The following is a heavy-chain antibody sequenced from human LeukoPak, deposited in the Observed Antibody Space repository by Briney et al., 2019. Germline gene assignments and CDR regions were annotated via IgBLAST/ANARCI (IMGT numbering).Heavy chain of an antibody. CDR3: ARERGSSKTQSSY. V-gene: IGHV3-53*01. D-gene: IGHD6-13*01. CDR2: IYSGGST. CDR1: GFTVSSNY. J-gene: IGHJ4*02. Sequence: GGSLRLSCAASGFTVSSNYMSWVRQAPGKGLEWVSVIYSGGSTYYADSVKGRFTISRDNSKNTLYLQMNSLRAEDTAVYYCARERGSSKTQSSYWGQGTLVTVSS.